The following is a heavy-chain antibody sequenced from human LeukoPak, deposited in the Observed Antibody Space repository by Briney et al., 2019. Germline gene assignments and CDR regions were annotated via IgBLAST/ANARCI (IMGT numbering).Heavy chain of an antibody. CDR3: ARAGRGYSYGYSY. V-gene: IGHV3-23*01. Sequence: GGSLRLSCAASGFTFSGYAMSWVRQAPGKGLEWVSAISGSGGSTYYADSVKGRFTISRDNSKNTLYLQMNSLRAEDTAVYYCARAGRGYSYGYSYWGQGTLVTVSS. D-gene: IGHD5-18*01. J-gene: IGHJ4*02. CDR1: GFTFSGYA. CDR2: ISGSGGST.